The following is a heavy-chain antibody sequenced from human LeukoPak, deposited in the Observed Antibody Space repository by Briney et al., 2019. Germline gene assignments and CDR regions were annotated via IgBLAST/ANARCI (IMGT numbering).Heavy chain of an antibody. CDR3: ARDSWGIAARLDYYYYMDV. CDR2: IYTSGST. D-gene: IGHD6-6*01. J-gene: IGHJ6*03. CDR1: GGSISSGSYY. Sequence: KPSETLSLTCTVSGGSISSGSYYWSWIRQPAGKGLEWIGHIYTSGSTNYNPSLKSRVTISVDTSKNQFSLKLSSVTAADTAVYYCARDSWGIAARLDYYYYMDVWGKGTTVTVSS. V-gene: IGHV4-61*09.